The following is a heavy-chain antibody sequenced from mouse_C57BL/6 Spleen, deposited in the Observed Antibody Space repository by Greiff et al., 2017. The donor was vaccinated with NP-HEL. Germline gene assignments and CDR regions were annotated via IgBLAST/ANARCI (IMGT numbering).Heavy chain of an antibody. J-gene: IGHJ1*03. CDR2: IDPSDSYT. CDR3: ARRTTVVAANWYFDV. D-gene: IGHD1-1*01. Sequence: QVQLKQPGAELVKPGASVKLSCKASGYTFTSYWMQWVKQRPGQGLEWIGEIDPSDSYTNYNQKFKGKATLTVDTSSSTAYMQLSSLTSEDSAVYYCARRTTVVAANWYFDVWGTGTTVTVSS. V-gene: IGHV1-50*01. CDR1: GYTFTSYW.